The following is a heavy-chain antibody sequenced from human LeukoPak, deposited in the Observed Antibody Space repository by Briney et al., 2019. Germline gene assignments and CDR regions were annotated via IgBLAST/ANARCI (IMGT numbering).Heavy chain of an antibody. Sequence: SVNVSCKASGYTFSNYGISWVRQAPGQGLEWLGWMSDYKHNTEYAKKIQGRVTMTKNLSTNTAYMELRSLRSDDTAVYYCARDALSGLEQFDYWGQGTLVTVSS. CDR3: ARDALSGLEQFDY. D-gene: IGHD1/OR15-1a*01. V-gene: IGHV1-18*01. CDR1: GYTFSNYG. J-gene: IGHJ4*02. CDR2: MSDYKHNT.